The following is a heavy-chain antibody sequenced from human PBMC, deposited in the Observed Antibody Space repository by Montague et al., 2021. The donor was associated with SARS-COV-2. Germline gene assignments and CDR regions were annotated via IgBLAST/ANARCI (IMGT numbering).Heavy chain of an antibody. D-gene: IGHD6-19*01. V-gene: IGHV4-59*08. Sequence: SETLSLTCTVSGGSTASHYWNWIRQSPGRRPGWICYVYYNGDTKSNPSLQSRVTISIDTSENQFSLRLNSVTAADTAVYFCARGWAFDPWGQGRLVTVSS. CDR2: VYYNGDT. J-gene: IGHJ3*01. CDR1: GGSTASHY. CDR3: ARGWAFDP.